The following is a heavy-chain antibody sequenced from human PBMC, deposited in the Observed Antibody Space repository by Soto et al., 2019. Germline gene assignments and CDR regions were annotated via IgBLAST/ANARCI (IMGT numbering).Heavy chain of an antibody. CDR3: ARGRPTGYSYYGMDV. CDR1: GFTFNSYS. CDR2: ISSSSTFI. Sequence: GGSLRLSCAASGFTFNSYSMNWVRQAPGKGLEWVSSISSSSTFIYDADSVKGRFSISRDNAKNSLFLQMNSLRAEDTAVYFCARGRPTGYSYYGMDVWGQGTTVTVYS. V-gene: IGHV3-21*01. D-gene: IGHD1-1*01. J-gene: IGHJ6*02.